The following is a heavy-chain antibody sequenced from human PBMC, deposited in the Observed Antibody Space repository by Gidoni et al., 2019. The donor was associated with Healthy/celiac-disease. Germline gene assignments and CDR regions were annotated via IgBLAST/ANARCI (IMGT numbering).Heavy chain of an antibody. J-gene: IGHJ5*02. V-gene: IGHV4-39*01. CDR1: GGSISSSSYY. CDR2: IYYSGST. CDR3: ARHVGSEWLLMYNWFDP. D-gene: IGHD3-3*01. Sequence: QLQLQESGPGLVKPSETLSLTCTVSGGSISSSSYYWGWIRQPPGKGLEWIGSIYYSGSTYYNPSLKSRVTISVDTSKNQFSLKLSSVTAADTAVYYCARHVGSEWLLMYNWFDPWGQGTLVTVSS.